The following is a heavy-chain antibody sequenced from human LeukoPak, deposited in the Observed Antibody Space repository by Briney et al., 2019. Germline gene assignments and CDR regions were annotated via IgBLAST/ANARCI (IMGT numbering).Heavy chain of an antibody. CDR2: IYYSGST. D-gene: IGHD6-19*01. CDR1: GDFISSSSYY. J-gene: IGHJ4*02. V-gene: IGHV4-39*01. CDR3: ARHYRRVGQWLVGDFDY. Sequence: SETLSLTRTVSGDFISSSSYYWGWLRQPPGQGLEWIGSIYYSGSTYYNPSLESRVTISVDTSKNQFSLKLSSVTAADTAVYYCARHYRRVGQWLVGDFDYWGQGILVTVSS.